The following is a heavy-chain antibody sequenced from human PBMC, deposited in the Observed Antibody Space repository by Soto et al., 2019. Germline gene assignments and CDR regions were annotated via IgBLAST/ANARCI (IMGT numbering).Heavy chain of an antibody. Sequence: QVQLVESGGGVVQPGRSLRLSCAASGFTFSADGMHWVRQAPGKGLEWVAVISSDGSEKFYAASVKGRFTISRDNSKDTLYLQMNNLRAEDTAVYYCAKDGSSSWYYFENWGQGALGTVSS. CDR2: ISSDGSEK. CDR1: GFTFSADG. J-gene: IGHJ4*02. V-gene: IGHV3-30*18. CDR3: AKDGSSSWYYFEN. D-gene: IGHD6-13*01.